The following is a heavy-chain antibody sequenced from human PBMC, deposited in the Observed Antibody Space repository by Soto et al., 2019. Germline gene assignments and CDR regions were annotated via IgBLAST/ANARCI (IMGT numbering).Heavy chain of an antibody. CDR2: ISAYNGNT. CDR3: ARDTTYYDYIWGSYRYDY. J-gene: IGHJ4*02. D-gene: IGHD3-16*02. Sequence: QVPLVQSGAEVKKPGASVKVSCKASGYTFTSYGISWVRQAPGQGLEWMGWISAYNGNTNYAQKLQGRVTMTTDTSTSTAYMELRSLRSDDTAVYYCARDTTYYDYIWGSYRYDYWGQGTLVTVSS. V-gene: IGHV1-18*01. CDR1: GYTFTSYG.